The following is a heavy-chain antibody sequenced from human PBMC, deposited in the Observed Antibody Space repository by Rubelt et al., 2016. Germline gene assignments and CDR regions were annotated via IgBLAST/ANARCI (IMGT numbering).Heavy chain of an antibody. Sequence: ASGFTYTYSTMTWVRQAPGKGLEWVSAISGNGGRTYYADSVRGRFTISRDNSRNTLYLQMNSLRAEDTAVYYCAKGHSNLDYWGQGTLVTVSS. J-gene: IGHJ4*02. CDR3: AKGHSNLDY. V-gene: IGHV3-23*01. CDR2: ISGNGGRT. D-gene: IGHD6-13*01. CDR1: GFTYTYST.